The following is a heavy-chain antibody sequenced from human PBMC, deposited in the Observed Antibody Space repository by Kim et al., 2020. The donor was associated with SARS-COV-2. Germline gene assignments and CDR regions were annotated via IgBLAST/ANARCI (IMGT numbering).Heavy chain of an antibody. Sequence: GGSLRLSCAASGFTFNNYGMNWVRQALGKGLEWVSYISSSSSTIYYADSVKGRFTISRDNAKNSLYLQMNSLRDEDTAVYYCARSPVVEVAASGLLYYYGVDVWGQGTTVTVSS. CDR1: GFTFNNYG. CDR3: ARSPVVEVAASGLLYYYGVDV. J-gene: IGHJ6*02. V-gene: IGHV3-48*02. CDR2: ISSSSSTI. D-gene: IGHD2-15*01.